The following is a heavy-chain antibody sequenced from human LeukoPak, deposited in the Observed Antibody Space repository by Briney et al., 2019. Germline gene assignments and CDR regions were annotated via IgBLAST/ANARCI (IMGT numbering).Heavy chain of an antibody. J-gene: IGHJ5*02. D-gene: IGHD6-19*01. V-gene: IGHV4-4*07. CDR1: GGSIINHY. CDR2: IYSSGSA. CDR3: ARDVRYASGWSTPES. Sequence: SETLSLTCTVSGGSIINHYWSWVRQPAGKGLEWIGRIYSSGSANYSPSLKSRVSMSIDTSNIHFSLNLTSVTAADTALYFCARDVRYASGWSTPESWGQGTLVTVSS.